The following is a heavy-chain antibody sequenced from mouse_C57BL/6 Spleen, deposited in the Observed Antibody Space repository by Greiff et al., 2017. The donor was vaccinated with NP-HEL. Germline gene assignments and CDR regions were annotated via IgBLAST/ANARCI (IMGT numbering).Heavy chain of an antibody. CDR3: ARGSTTVVFDY. V-gene: IGHV1-19*01. J-gene: IGHJ2*01. Sequence: EVQLQQSGPVLVKPGASVKMSCKASGYTFTDYYMNWVKQSHGKSLEWIGVINPYNGGTSYNQKFKGKATLTVDKSSSTAYMELNSLTSEDSAVYYCARGSTTVVFDYWGQGTTLTVSS. CDR1: GYTFTDYY. CDR2: INPYNGGT. D-gene: IGHD1-1*01.